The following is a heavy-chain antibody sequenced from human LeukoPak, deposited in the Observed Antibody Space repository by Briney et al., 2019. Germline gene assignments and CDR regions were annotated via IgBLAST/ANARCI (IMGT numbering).Heavy chain of an antibody. CDR3: ARGDFIRLITMVRGVIPPDYYYYGMDV. CDR2: INPNSGGT. D-gene: IGHD3-10*01. J-gene: IGHJ6*04. Sequence: ASVMVSCKASGYTFTGYYMHWVRQAPGQGLEWMGWINPNSGGTNYAQKFQGWVTMTRDTSISTAYMELSRLRSDDTAVYYCARGDFIRLITMVRGVIPPDYYYYGMDVWGKGTTVTVSS. CDR1: GYTFTGYY. V-gene: IGHV1-2*04.